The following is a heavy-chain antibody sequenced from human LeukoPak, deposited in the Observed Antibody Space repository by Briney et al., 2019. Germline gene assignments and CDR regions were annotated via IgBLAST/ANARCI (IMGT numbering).Heavy chain of an antibody. Sequence: SETLSLACAVYGGSFSGYYWSWIRQPPGKGLEWIGTIYYSGSTYYNPSLTSRVTISVDTSKNQFSLKLSSVTAADTAVYYCARHKDYYYSYMDVWGKGTTVTISS. CDR3: ARHKDYYYSYMDV. CDR2: IYYSGST. CDR1: GGSFSGYY. J-gene: IGHJ6*03. V-gene: IGHV4-34*01.